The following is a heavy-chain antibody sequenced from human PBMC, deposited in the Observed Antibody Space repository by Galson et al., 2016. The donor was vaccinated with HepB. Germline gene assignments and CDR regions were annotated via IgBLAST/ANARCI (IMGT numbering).Heavy chain of an antibody. CDR1: GFTLGNYP. CDR3: AKVSDRANNGYSGAFDS. CDR2: ISTLET. V-gene: IGHV3-23*01. D-gene: IGHD3-22*01. Sequence: SLRLSCAASGFTLGNYPMTWVRQAPGKGLEWVPTISTLETHYRDSVEGRFTISRDTSENTLHLQMSRLRADDTAIYYCAKVSDRANNGYSGAFDSWGQGTLVTVSS. J-gene: IGHJ4*02.